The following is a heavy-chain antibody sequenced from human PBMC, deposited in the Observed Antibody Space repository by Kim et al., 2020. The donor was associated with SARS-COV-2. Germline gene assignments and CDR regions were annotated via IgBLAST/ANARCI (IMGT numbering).Heavy chain of an antibody. J-gene: IGHJ6*02. CDR3: ARGPQWVAAAGSDIYYYYYGMYV. V-gene: IGHV1-3*01. D-gene: IGHD6-13*01. CDR1: GYTFTSYA. Sequence: ASVKVSCKASGYTFTSYAMHWVRQAPGQRLEWMGWINAGNGNTKYSQKFQGRVTITRDTSASTAYMELSSLRSEDTAVYYCARGPQWVAAAGSDIYYYYYGMYVWGQGTTVTVSS. CDR2: INAGNGNT.